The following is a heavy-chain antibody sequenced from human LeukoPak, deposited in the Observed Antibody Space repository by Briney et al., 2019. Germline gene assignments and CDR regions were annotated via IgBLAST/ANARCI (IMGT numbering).Heavy chain of an antibody. D-gene: IGHD5-18*01. J-gene: IGHJ4*02. V-gene: IGHV3-23*01. CDR3: AKGAAPRGYTYVAN. Sequence: ESGGSLSLSCAASAFTLRSYAMIWVRQAPGKGLEWVSGISGSGGSTYYSDSAKGRFTISRDNSNNTLYLQMNSLRAEDTAVYYCAKGAAPRGYTYVANWGQGTLVPVSS. CDR2: ISGSGGST. CDR1: AFTLRSYA.